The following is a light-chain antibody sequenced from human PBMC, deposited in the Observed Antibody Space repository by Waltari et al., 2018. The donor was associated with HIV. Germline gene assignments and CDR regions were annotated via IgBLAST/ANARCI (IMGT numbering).Light chain of an antibody. CDR3: QKYNSAPFT. CDR1: QGIGIF. V-gene: IGKV1-27*01. Sequence: DVQITQSPSSLSAFVGDRVTITCRASQGIGIFLAWFQQKPGNVPKLLISGASTLQSGVPSRFSGSGSGTDFALTISSLQPEDVASYYCQKYNSAPFTFGPGTKVDLK. J-gene: IGKJ3*01. CDR2: GAS.